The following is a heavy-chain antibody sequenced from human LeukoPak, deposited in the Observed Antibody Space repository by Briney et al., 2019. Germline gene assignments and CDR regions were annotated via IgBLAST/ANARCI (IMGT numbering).Heavy chain of an antibody. D-gene: IGHD1-26*01. J-gene: IGHJ4*02. V-gene: IGHV7-4-1*02. CDR3: ASGPSYSGSNEYFDS. CDR1: GYTFSSYN. Sequence: GASVKVSCKASGYTFSSYNMNWVRQAPGHGLEWMGWINTNTGNPTYAQDYTGRFVFSLDTSVSTTYLQISRLKAEDTAVYYCASGPSYSGSNEYFDSWGQGTLVTVSS. CDR2: INTNTGNP.